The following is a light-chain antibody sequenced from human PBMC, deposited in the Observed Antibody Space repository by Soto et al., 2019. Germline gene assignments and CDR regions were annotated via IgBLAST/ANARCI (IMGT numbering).Light chain of an antibody. Sequence: EIVMTQSPATLSVSPGERATLSCRASQSVSSNLAWYQQKPGQAPRLFIYDASTRATGIPARFSGSGSGTEFTLTINSLQSEDFAIYYCQQYNQWPLTFGGGTKVDIK. V-gene: IGKV3-15*01. CDR2: DAS. CDR3: QQYNQWPLT. CDR1: QSVSSN. J-gene: IGKJ4*01.